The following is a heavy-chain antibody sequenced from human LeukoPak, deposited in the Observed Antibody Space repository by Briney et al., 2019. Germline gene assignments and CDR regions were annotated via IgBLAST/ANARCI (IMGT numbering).Heavy chain of an antibody. Sequence: GGSLRLSCAASGFTLSSYAMSWVRQAPGKGLGWVSSISSGSTYIYYADSVKGRFTISRDNAKNSLYLQMNSLRAEDTAVYYCARDLGYCSGGSCSNAFDIWGQGAMVTVSS. CDR3: ARDLGYCSGGSCSNAFDI. D-gene: IGHD2-15*01. CDR1: GFTLSSYA. J-gene: IGHJ3*02. V-gene: IGHV3-21*01. CDR2: ISSGSTYI.